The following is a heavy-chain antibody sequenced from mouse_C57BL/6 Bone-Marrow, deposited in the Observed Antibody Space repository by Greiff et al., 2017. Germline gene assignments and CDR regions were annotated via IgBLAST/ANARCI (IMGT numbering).Heavy chain of an antibody. CDR1: GYTFTSYG. CDR3: ARQRLRKRGYAMDY. V-gene: IGHV1-81*01. D-gene: IGHD1-1*01. Sequence: QVQLQQSGAELARPGASVKLSCKASGYTFTSYGISWVKKRTGQGLEWIGEIYPRSGNTYYNEKFKGKATLTADKSSSTAYRELRSLTSEDSAVYVCARQRLRKRGYAMDYWVQGTSVTVSS. CDR2: IYPRSGNT. J-gene: IGHJ4*01.